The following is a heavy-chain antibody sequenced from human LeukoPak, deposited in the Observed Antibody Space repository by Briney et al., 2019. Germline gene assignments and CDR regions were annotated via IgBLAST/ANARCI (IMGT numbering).Heavy chain of an antibody. J-gene: IGHJ4*02. V-gene: IGHV1-69*13. CDR3: ARDAGYGLDH. CDR2: IVPILGTA. D-gene: IGHD3-9*01. CDR1: GGTFSSYA. Sequence: GASVKVSCKASGGTFSSYAISWVRQAPGQGLEWMGGIVPILGTANYAQKFQGRVTITADESTSTAYMELSSLRSEDTAVYYCARDAGYGLDHWGQGTLVTVSS.